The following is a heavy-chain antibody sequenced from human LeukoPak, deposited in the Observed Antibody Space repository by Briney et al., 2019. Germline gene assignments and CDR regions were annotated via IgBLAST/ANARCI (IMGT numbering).Heavy chain of an antibody. V-gene: IGHV4-59*01. CDR2: ISYSGST. CDR3: AREGTTAYMDV. CDR1: GGSIRSYY. J-gene: IGHJ6*03. Sequence: SETLSLTCTVSGGSIRSYYWSWIRQPPGKRLEWIGYISYSGSTSYNPSLKSRVTISVDTSKSQFSLNLRFVTAADTALYYCAREGTTAYMDVWGKGTTVTVSS. D-gene: IGHD1-7*01.